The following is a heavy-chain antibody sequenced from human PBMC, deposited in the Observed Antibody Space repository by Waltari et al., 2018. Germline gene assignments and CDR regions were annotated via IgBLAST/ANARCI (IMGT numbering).Heavy chain of an antibody. J-gene: IGHJ4*02. CDR2: FDPEDGET. D-gene: IGHD3-10*01. CDR3: ATDVRGVRGVIDDY. V-gene: IGHV1-24*01. CDR1: GYTLTELS. Sequence: QVQLVQSGAEVKKPGASVKVSCKVSGYTLTELSMHWVRQAPGKGLEWMGGFDPEDGETIYAQKFQGRVTMTEDTSTDTAYRGLSSLRSEDTAVYYCATDVRGVRGVIDDYWGQGTLVTVSS.